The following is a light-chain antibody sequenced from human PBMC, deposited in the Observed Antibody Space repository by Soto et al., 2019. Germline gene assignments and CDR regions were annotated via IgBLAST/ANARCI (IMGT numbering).Light chain of an antibody. Sequence: EIVLMQSPGTLSLSPGERATLSCRASQSVSSNYLAWYQQKPGQPPRLLIYGATAWATGIPDRFSGSGSGTDFTLTISRLEPEDFAVYYCQQYGRSPWTFGQGTKVDIK. CDR1: QSVSSNY. J-gene: IGKJ1*01. CDR3: QQYGRSPWT. V-gene: IGKV3-20*01. CDR2: GAT.